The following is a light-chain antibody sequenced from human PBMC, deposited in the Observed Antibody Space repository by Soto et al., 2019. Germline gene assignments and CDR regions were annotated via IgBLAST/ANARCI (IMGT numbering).Light chain of an antibody. CDR2: DVS. CDR3: TSYATGGTHV. V-gene: IGLV2-14*01. Sequence: HSALTQLASGSGSPGQSLTLSCTGTNSDIGGYNIVSWYQQHPGKAPKLMIYDVSIRPSGVSDRFSGSKSANTASLTISGLQPEDEADYYCTSYATGGTHVFGTGTKVTVL. CDR1: NSDIGGYNI. J-gene: IGLJ1*01.